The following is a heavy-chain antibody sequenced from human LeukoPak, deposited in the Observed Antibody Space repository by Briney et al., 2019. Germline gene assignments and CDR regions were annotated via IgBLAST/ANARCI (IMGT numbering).Heavy chain of an antibody. V-gene: IGHV6-1*01. Sequence: QTLALTCAISGDRVCTNSAAWDWIRQCPSNCLAWLGRTYFGSKWYSDYAVSVKSRIAINPDTSKNQFSLQLNSVTPEDTAIYYCARGWLRTGFDYWGQGTLVTVSS. CDR1: GDRVCTNSAA. D-gene: IGHD5-12*01. CDR2: TYFGSKWYS. J-gene: IGHJ4*02. CDR3: ARGWLRTGFDY.